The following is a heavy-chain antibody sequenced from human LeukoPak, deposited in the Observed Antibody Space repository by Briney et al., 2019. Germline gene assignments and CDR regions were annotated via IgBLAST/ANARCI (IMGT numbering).Heavy chain of an antibody. Sequence: GGSLRLSCAASGFPFSSYWMHWVRQAPGKGLVWASRINIDGSNTNYADSVKGRFTISRDNAKNTLYLQMDSLRAEDTAVYYCARSLGGAYDYWGQGTLVTVSS. J-gene: IGHJ4*02. CDR1: GFPFSSYW. CDR2: INIDGSNT. CDR3: ARSLGGAYDY. D-gene: IGHD1-26*01. V-gene: IGHV3-74*01.